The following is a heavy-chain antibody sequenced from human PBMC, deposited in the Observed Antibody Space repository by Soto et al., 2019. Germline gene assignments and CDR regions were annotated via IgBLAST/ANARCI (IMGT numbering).Heavy chain of an antibody. CDR1: GGSISSGGYY. D-gene: IGHD6-13*01. CDR2: IYYSGST. Sequence: SETLSLTCTVSGGSISSGGYYWSWIRQHPGKGLEWIGYIYYSGSTYYNPSLKSRVTISVDTSKNQFSLKLSSVTAADTAVYYCARGYEQQLGRYDYWGQGTLVTVSS. CDR3: ARGYEQQLGRYDY. V-gene: IGHV4-31*03. J-gene: IGHJ4*02.